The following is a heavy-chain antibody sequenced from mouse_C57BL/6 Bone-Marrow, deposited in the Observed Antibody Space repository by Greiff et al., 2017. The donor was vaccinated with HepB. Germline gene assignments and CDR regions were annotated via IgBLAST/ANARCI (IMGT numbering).Heavy chain of an antibody. CDR2: INPNNGGT. CDR1: GYTFTDYY. V-gene: IGHV1-26*01. CDR3: ARGDYGYFDV. J-gene: IGHJ1*03. Sequence: EVQLQQSGPELVKPGASVKISCKASGYTFTDYYMNWVKQSHGKSLEWIGDINPNNGGTSYNQKFKGKATLTVDNSSSTAYMELRSLTSEDSAVYYCARGDYGYFDVWGTGTTVTVSS.